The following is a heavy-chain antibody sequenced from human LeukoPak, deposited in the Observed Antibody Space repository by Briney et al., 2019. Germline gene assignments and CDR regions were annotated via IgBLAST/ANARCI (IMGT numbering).Heavy chain of an antibody. CDR2: IYYSGST. D-gene: IGHD6-6*01. V-gene: IGHV4-59*01. CDR1: GGSISSYY. Sequence: SETLSLTCTVAGGSISSYYWSWIRQPPGKGPEWIGYIYYSGSTNYNPSLKSRVTISVDTSKNQFSLKLSSVTAADTAVYYCARGIAGIAARPPYYYYMDVWGKGTTVTVSS. CDR3: ARGIAGIAARPPYYYYMDV. J-gene: IGHJ6*03.